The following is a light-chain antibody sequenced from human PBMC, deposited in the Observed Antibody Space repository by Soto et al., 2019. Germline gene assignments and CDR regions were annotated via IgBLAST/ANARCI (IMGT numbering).Light chain of an antibody. CDR1: SSDIGSNT. CDR2: NNN. J-gene: IGLJ2*01. Sequence: QSVLTQPPSASGTPGQRVTISCSGGSSDIGSNTVNWYQQVPGTAPKLLIYNNNQRPSGVPDRFSGSRSGTSASLAISGLRSEDEGDYYCAAWDGTLNGVLFGGGTKLTVL. V-gene: IGLV1-44*01. CDR3: AAWDGTLNGVL.